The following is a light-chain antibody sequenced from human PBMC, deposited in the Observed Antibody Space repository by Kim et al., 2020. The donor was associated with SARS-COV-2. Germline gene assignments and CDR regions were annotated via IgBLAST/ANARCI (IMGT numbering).Light chain of an antibody. CDR2: WAS. Sequence: DIVMTQSSDSLAVSLGERATINCKSSQSVLYSSNNKNYLTWYQQKPGQPPKLLIYWASTRESGVPDRFSGSGSGTDFTLTISGLQAEDVAVYYCQQYYSSPYTFGQGTKLEI. CDR3: QQYYSSPYT. CDR1: QSVLYSSNNKNY. J-gene: IGKJ2*01. V-gene: IGKV4-1*01.